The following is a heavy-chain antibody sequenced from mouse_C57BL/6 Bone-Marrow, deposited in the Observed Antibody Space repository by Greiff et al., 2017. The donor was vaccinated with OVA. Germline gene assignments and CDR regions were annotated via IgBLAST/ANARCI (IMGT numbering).Heavy chain of an antibody. V-gene: IGHV1-50*01. J-gene: IGHJ2*01. D-gene: IGHD4-1*01. CDR1: GYPFTSSW. Sequence: QVQLQQPGAELVKPGASVKLSCKASGYPFTSSWMQWVKQRPGQGLEWIGEIDPSDSYTNYNQKFKGKATLTVDTSSSTAYMQLSSLTSEDSAVYYCARFRLGPYYFDYWGQGTTLTVSS. CDR2: IDPSDSYT. CDR3: ARFRLGPYYFDY.